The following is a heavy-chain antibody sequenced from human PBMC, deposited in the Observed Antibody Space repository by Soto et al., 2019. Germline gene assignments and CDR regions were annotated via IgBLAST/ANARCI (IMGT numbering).Heavy chain of an antibody. CDR3: ARLATRYYFDY. D-gene: IGHD1-1*01. CDR1: GGSISSYY. CDR2: IYYSGST. V-gene: IGHV4-59*01. J-gene: IGHJ4*02. Sequence: SETLSLTCTVSGGSISSYYWSWIRQPPGKGLEWIGYIYYSGSTNYNPSLKSRVTISVDTSKNQFSLRMSSVTAADTAVYYCARLATRYYFDYWGQGTLVTVS.